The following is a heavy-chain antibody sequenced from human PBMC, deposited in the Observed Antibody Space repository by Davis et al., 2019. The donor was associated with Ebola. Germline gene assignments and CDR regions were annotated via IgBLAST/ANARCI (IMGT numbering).Heavy chain of an antibody. CDR1: GFTFSNYA. Sequence: GESLKISCATSGFTFSNYAMNWVRQAPGKGLEWVSTISSSSNYKYYAESVKGRFTISRDNANNSLTLQMNSLGAEDPAVYYCARGRRLLADAFHIWGQGTMVTASS. CDR2: ISSSSNYK. D-gene: IGHD2-8*02. J-gene: IGHJ3*02. CDR3: ARGRRLLADAFHI. V-gene: IGHV3-21*01.